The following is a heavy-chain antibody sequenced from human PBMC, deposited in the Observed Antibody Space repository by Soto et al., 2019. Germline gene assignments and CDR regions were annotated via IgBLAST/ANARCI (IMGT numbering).Heavy chain of an antibody. J-gene: IGHJ4*02. CDR2: IAVGSGYT. D-gene: IGHD5-12*01. Sequence: SVQVSCKASVFTFTSSAFKWVRQARGQRLEWIGWIAVGSGYTNYAQRFQDRVTLTRDMSTATTYMELSRLTSEDTAVYYCAKDTVNDIVATIIDYWGQGTLVTASS. V-gene: IGHV1-58*01. CDR3: AKDTVNDIVATIIDY. CDR1: VFTFTSSA.